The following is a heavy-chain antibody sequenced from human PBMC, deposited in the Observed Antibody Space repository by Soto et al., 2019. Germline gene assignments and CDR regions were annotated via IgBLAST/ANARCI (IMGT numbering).Heavy chain of an antibody. CDR1: GYSFTSYW. J-gene: IGHJ5*02. Sequence: GASLKISCKGSGYSFTSYWISWVRQMPGKGLEWMGRVDPSDSYTNYSPSFQGHVTISADKSISTAYLHPTSLKASDTAIYYCASSGSYYLEAWFDPWGQGTLVTVSS. CDR3: ASSGSYYLEAWFDP. D-gene: IGHD1-26*01. V-gene: IGHV5-10-1*01. CDR2: VDPSDSYT.